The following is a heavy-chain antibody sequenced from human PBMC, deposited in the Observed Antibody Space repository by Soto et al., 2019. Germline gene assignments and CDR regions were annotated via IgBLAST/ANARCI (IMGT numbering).Heavy chain of an antibody. Sequence: EVQLVESGGGLVQPGGSLRLSCAASGFTVSSNYMSWVRQAPGKGLEWVSVIYSGGSTYYADSVKGRFTISRDNSKNTLYLQMNSLRAEDTAVYYCATPTSLRYFDWLDLYSYYYMDVWGKGTTVTVSS. CDR3: ATPTSLRYFDWLDLYSYYYMDV. V-gene: IGHV3-66*01. J-gene: IGHJ6*03. CDR1: GFTVSSNY. CDR2: IYSGGST. D-gene: IGHD3-9*01.